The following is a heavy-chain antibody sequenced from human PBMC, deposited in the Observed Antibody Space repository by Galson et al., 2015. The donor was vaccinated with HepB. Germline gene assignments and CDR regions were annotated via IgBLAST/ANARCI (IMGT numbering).Heavy chain of an antibody. V-gene: IGHV3-23*01. Sequence: SLRLSCAASGFTFSNYAMGWVRQTPDKGLQWVAVKSGSGNSTYHADSVKGRFTISRDNSKNRVYLEMNSLRVDDTALYHCVKGAGGSWSQGTLVTVSS. CDR1: GFTFSNYA. D-gene: IGHD6-19*01. J-gene: IGHJ5*02. CDR3: VKGAGGS. CDR2: KSGSGNST.